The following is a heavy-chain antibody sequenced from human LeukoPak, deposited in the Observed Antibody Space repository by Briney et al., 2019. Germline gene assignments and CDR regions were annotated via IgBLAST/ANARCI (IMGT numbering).Heavy chain of an antibody. CDR2: IIPILGIA. V-gene: IGHV1-69*02. CDR1: GGTFSSYT. D-gene: IGHD2-15*01. CDR3: ASSAQKYCSGGSCLAFDI. Sequence: ASVKVSCKASGGTFSSYTISWERQAPGQGLEWMGRIIPILGIANYAQKFQGRVTITADKSTSTAYMELSSLRSEDTAVYYCASSAQKYCSGGSCLAFDIWGQGTMVTVSS. J-gene: IGHJ3*02.